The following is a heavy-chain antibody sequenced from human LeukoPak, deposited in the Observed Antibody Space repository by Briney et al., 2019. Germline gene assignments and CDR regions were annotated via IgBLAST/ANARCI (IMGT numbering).Heavy chain of an antibody. V-gene: IGHV1-46*01. J-gene: IGHJ5*02. CDR1: GYTFTSYY. Sequence: ASVKVSCKASGYTFTSYYMHWVRQAPRQGLEWMGIINPSGGSTSYAQKFQGRVTMTRDTSTSTVYMELSSLRSEDTAVYYCARSYCSGGSCYGAWFDPWGQGTLVTVSS. CDR2: INPSGGST. CDR3: ARSYCSGGSCYGAWFDP. D-gene: IGHD2-15*01.